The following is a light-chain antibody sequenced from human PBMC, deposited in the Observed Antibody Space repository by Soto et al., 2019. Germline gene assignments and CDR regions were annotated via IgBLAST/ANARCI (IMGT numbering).Light chain of an antibody. J-gene: IGKJ2*01. CDR1: QSISTY. CDR2: AVS. CDR3: QQSYTSPRA. V-gene: IGKV1-39*01. Sequence: DIQMTQSPSSLSASVGDRVTITCRASQSISTYLNWYQQKPGKAPKLLIHAVSSWQSGVPSRFSGSGSGTDFTLTISSLQPEDFATYYCQQSYTSPRAFGQGTKLEIK.